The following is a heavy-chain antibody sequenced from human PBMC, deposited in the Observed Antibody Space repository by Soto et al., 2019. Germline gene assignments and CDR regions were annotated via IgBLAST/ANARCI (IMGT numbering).Heavy chain of an antibody. V-gene: IGHV3-7*01. CDR1: GLSFSSSW. J-gene: IGHJ4*02. CDR2: LNPDGSGK. Sequence: GGSLRLSCESSGLSFSSSWMSWVRQTPGKGLEWVAELNPDGSGKFYVDSVKGRFTISRDNAKNSLYLQMNSLRAEDTAVYYCARDPSYGAFDYWGKGTRVTVPS. D-gene: IGHD3-10*01. CDR3: ARDPSYGAFDY.